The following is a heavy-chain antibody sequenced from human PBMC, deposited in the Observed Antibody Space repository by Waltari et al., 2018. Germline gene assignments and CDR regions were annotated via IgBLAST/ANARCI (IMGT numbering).Heavy chain of an antibody. Sequence: QVQLQESGPGLVKSSETLSLTCTVSGVSVSGYFWSWIRQAPGKGPEWIGYIRHTGDTKQNPSLKSRVTMSVDTSRNDFSLRLSSVTAADTAVYYCALWESGWRAFRFWGQGTLGTVSS. D-gene: IGHD6-19*01. J-gene: IGHJ4*03. V-gene: IGHV4-59*08. CDR1: GVSVSGYF. CDR2: IRHTGDT. CDR3: ALWESGWRAFRF.